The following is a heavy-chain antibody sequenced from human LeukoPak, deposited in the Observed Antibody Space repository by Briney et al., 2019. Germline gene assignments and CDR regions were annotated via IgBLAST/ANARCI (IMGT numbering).Heavy chain of an antibody. J-gene: IGHJ3*02. Sequence: GGSLRLSCAASGFTFSSYAMSWVRQAPGKGLEWVSAISGSGGSTYYADSVKGRFTISRDNSKNTLYLQMNSLRAEDTAVYYCARDTHSSGWEHDAFDIWAQGTMVTVSS. CDR1: GFTFSSYA. V-gene: IGHV3-23*01. D-gene: IGHD6-19*01. CDR3: ARDTHSSGWEHDAFDI. CDR2: ISGSGGST.